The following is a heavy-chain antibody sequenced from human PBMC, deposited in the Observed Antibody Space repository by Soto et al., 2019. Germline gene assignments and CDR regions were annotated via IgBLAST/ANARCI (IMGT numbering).Heavy chain of an antibody. J-gene: IGHJ6*02. V-gene: IGHV4-34*02. Sequence: QVHLQQRGAGLLKPSETLSLNCVVSGESFSGYYWSWIRQTPGMGLEWIGEVDHRGSTTYNPSLKNRASISIDSSKNLFSLELTSVTAADTALYFCARDEYGNSLYGVDVWGQGTRVTVSS. CDR3: ARDEYGNSLYGVDV. CDR1: GESFSGYY. D-gene: IGHD1-7*01. CDR2: VDHRGST.